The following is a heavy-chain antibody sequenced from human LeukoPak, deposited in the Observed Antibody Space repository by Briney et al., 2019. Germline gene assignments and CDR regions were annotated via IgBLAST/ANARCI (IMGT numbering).Heavy chain of an antibody. V-gene: IGHV3-48*03. CDR1: GFTLSSYE. Sequence: GGSLRLSCAASGFTLSSYEMNWVRQAPGKGLEWVSYTSGSGSTIYYADSVKGRFTISRDNAKNSLYLQMNSLRAEDTAVYYCARGGFNYDSYHFDYWGQGTLVTVSS. CDR3: ARGGFNYDSYHFDY. J-gene: IGHJ4*02. CDR2: TSGSGSTI. D-gene: IGHD5-18*01.